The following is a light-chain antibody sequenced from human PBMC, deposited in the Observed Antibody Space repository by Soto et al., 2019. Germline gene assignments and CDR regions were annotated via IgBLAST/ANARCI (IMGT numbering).Light chain of an antibody. J-gene: IGKJ2*01. V-gene: IGKV1-5*03. CDR3: QHYNTYPYT. CDR1: QTISNW. Sequence: DIQMTQSPSTLSASVGDRVTITCRASQTISNWLAWYQQRPGKAPNLLIYKASTLESGVSSRFSGRGSGTEFTLAVSSLQPDDFATYSCQHYNTYPYTFGQGTKLEIK. CDR2: KAS.